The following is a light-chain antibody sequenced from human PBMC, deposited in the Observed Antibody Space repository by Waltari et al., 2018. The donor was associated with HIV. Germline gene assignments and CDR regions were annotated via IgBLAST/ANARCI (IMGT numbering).Light chain of an antibody. V-gene: IGLV2-23*02. CDR3: SSYAGARGGV. J-gene: IGLJ2*01. CDR1: SRDIGSYNL. CDR2: DVN. Sequence: QSALTQPASVSESPGQSITISSSGTSRDIGSYNLFSWYQQHPGQAPKLIIYDVNKRPEGVSKRFSVAKSGNTASLTIAGLQAEDEADYYCSSYAGARGGVFGGGTKLTVL.